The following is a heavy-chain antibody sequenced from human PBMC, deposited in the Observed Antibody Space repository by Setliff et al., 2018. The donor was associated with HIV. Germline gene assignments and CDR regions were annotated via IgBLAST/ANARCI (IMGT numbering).Heavy chain of an antibody. V-gene: IGHV3-9*03. CDR1: GFTFDDYA. CDR2: ISWNSGSI. CDR3: AKGITGYGTGYFDY. D-gene: IGHD5-18*01. Sequence: GGSLRLSCAASGFTFDDYAMHWVRQAPGKGLEWVSGISWNSGSIGYADSVKGRFTISRDNAKNSLYLQMNSLRAEDMALYYCAKGITGYGTGYFDYWGQGTLVTVSS. J-gene: IGHJ4*02.